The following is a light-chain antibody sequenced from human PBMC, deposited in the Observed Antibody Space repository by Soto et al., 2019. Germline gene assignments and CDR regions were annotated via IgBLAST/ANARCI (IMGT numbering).Light chain of an antibody. CDR2: GAS. CDR1: QSVSDN. V-gene: IGKV3-15*01. CDR3: XXXXNWPYT. Sequence: EIVMTQSPATLSVSPGERVTLSCRASQSVSDNLAWYQQKPGQAPRLLIYGASTRATTTPARFSGSGSGTEFTLXIXXXXSXXXXXXXXXXXXNWPYTFGQGTKLDIK. J-gene: IGKJ2*01.